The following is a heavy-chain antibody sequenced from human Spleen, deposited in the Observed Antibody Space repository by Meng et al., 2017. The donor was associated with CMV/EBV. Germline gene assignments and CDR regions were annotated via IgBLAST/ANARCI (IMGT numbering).Heavy chain of an antibody. V-gene: IGHV4-34*01. CDR3: ARDSSGWYDGYFDS. Sequence: SETLSLTCAVSGGSFSGYDWSWICQSPGKGLEWIGKINHGGSTFYNPSLKSRVTISLDMSKSQFSLGLTSVTAADTAVYYCARDSSGWYDGYFDSWGQGTLVTVSS. CDR2: INHGGST. J-gene: IGHJ4*02. D-gene: IGHD6-19*01. CDR1: GGSFSGYD.